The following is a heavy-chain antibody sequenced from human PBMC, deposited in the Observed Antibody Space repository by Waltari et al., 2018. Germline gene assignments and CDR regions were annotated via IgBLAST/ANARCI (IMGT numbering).Heavy chain of an antibody. CDR3: ATDSHIYYFDY. Sequence: QVQLVQSGAEVKKPGASVKVSCKVSGYTLTELSMHWVRQAPGKGLEWMGGVDPEDGETLYAQKCQGRVTMTEDTSTDTAYMELSSLRSADAAVDYCATDSHIYYFDYWGQGTLVTVSS. J-gene: IGHJ4*02. V-gene: IGHV1-24*01. CDR1: GYTLTELS. CDR2: VDPEDGET. D-gene: IGHD2-21*01.